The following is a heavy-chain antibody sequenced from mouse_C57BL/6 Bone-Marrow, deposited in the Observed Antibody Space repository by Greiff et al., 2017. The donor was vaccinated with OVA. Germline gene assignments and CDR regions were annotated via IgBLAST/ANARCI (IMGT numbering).Heavy chain of an antibody. Sequence: VHLVESGAELVKPGASVKLSCKASGYTFTEYTIHWVKQRSGQGLEWIGWFYPGSGSIKYNEKFKDKATLTADKSSSTVYMELSRLTSEDSAVYFCARHAPHWALFAYWGQGTLVTVSA. J-gene: IGHJ3*01. D-gene: IGHD4-1*01. CDR1: GYTFTEYT. CDR3: ARHAPHWALFAY. CDR2: FYPGSGSI. V-gene: IGHV1-62-2*01.